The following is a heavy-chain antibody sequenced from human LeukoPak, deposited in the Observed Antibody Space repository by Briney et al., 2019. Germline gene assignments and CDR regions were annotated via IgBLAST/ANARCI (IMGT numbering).Heavy chain of an antibody. CDR2: MNPNSGNT. J-gene: IGHJ6*03. CDR3: ARGLGGGYYLYYYYYYMDV. CDR1: GYTFTSYD. D-gene: IGHD3-22*01. V-gene: IGHV1-8*01. Sequence: ASVKVSCKASGYTFTSYDINWVRQATGQGLEWMGWMNPNSGNTGYAQKFQGRVTMTRNTSISTAYMELSSLRSEDTAVYYCARGLGGGYYLYYYYYYMDVWGKGTTVTISS.